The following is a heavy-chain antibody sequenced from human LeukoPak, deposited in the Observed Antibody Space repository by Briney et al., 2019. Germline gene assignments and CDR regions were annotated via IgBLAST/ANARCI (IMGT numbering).Heavy chain of an antibody. V-gene: IGHV1-2*02. Sequence: ASVKVSCKASGYTFTGYYMHWVRQAPGQGREWMGWINPNSGGTNYAQKFQGRVTMTRDTSISTAYMELSRLRSDDTAVYYCARSAFRTSSGLGYWGQGTLVTVSS. J-gene: IGHJ4*02. CDR3: ARSAFRTSSGLGY. CDR2: INPNSGGT. D-gene: IGHD6-6*01. CDR1: GYTFTGYY.